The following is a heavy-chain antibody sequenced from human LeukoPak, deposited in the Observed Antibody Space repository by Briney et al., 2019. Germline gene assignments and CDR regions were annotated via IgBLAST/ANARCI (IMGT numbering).Heavy chain of an antibody. J-gene: IGHJ3*02. Sequence: GGSLRLSCAASGFTFTSSWMSWVRQAPGKGLEWVSYISSSSSTIYYADSVKGRFTISRDNAKNSLYLQMNSLRAEDTAVYYCARDAMHMAFDIWGQGTMVTVSS. D-gene: IGHD2-21*01. CDR2: ISSSSSTI. V-gene: IGHV3-48*01. CDR3: ARDAMHMAFDI. CDR1: GFTFTSSW.